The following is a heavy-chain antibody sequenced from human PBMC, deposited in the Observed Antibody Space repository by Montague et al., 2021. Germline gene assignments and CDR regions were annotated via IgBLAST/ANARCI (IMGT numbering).Heavy chain of an antibody. CDR3: AKDAGIVGVPARHFDY. D-gene: IGHD2-2*01. Sequence: SLRLSCAASGFTFDDYSMHWVRQTPGKGLEWVSGISWNSGSIGYADSVKGRFTISRDNAKNSLYLQMNSLRAEDTALYYCAKDAGIVGVPARHFDYWGQGTLVTVSS. V-gene: IGHV3-9*01. CDR2: ISWNSGSI. J-gene: IGHJ4*02. CDR1: GFTFDDYS.